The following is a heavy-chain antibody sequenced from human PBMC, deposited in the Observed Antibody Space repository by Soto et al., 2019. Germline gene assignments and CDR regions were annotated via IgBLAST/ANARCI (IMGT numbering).Heavy chain of an antibody. J-gene: IGHJ6*02. CDR3: AKGVLSFHYGMEV. Sequence: GGSLRLSCVASGFTFNTYPMTWVRQAPGKGLEWVSSISSTAGRTSSYADSVKGRFAISRDFSDNTVYLQMNNLRVDDTAVYFCAKGVLSFHYGMEVWGQGTTVTVSS. CDR1: GFTFNTYP. D-gene: IGHD3-10*01. CDR2: ISSTAGRTS. V-gene: IGHV3-23*01.